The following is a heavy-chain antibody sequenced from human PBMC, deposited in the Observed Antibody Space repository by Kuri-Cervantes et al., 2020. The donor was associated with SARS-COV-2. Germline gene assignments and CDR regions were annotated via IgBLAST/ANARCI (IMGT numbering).Heavy chain of an antibody. J-gene: IGHJ6*02. CDR2: IKQDGSEK. Sequence: GGSLRLSCAASGFTFSSYWMNWVRQAPGKGLEWVANIKQDGSEKYYVDSVKGRFTISRDNAKNSLYLQMNSLRAEDTAVYYCARVTRSEITIFGVVIMRGMDVWGQGTTVTVSS. V-gene: IGHV3-7*03. D-gene: IGHD3-3*01. CDR1: GFTFSSYW. CDR3: ARVTRSEITIFGVVIMRGMDV.